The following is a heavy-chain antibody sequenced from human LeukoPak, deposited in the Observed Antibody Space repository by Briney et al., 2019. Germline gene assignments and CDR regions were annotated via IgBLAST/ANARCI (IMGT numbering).Heavy chain of an antibody. D-gene: IGHD1-26*01. CDR2: ISYDGSNK. J-gene: IGHJ6*02. CDR1: GFTFSSYA. Sequence: GGSLRLSCSASGFTFSSYAMHWVRQAPGKGLEWVAVISYDGSNKYYADSVKGRFTISRDNSKNTLYLQMNSLRAEDTAVYYCARDPGHMWELLSEAYGMDVWGQGTTVTVSS. CDR3: ARDPGHMWELLSEAYGMDV. V-gene: IGHV3-30-3*01.